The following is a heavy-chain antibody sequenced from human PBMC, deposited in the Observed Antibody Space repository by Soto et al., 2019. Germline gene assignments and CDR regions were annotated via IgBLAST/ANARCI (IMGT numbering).Heavy chain of an antibody. D-gene: IGHD3-16*01. CDR1: GFSFSSYA. Sequence: GGSLRLSCAATGFSFSSYAMTWVRQARGKGPEWVSTISGSGAYTNYADSVKGRFTVSRDSSKNTVFLEMNNLRVEDTAVYFCAKLPGFSYAYRLNVDYWGQGALVTVSS. V-gene: IGHV3-23*01. J-gene: IGHJ4*02. CDR3: AKLPGFSYAYRLNVDY. CDR2: ISGSGAYT.